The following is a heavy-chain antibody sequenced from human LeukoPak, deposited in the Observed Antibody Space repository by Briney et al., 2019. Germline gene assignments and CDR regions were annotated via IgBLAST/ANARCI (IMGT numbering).Heavy chain of an antibody. CDR3: VRAGCVTTSSYCFDC. Sequence: GGSLRLSCAASGFTFSTYGMSWVRQAPGQGLEWVSYISSGSPSTYYGDSVKGRFTISRDNAKNSLYLQMNSLRVGDTAVYYCVRAGCVTTSSYCFDCWGQGTLVTVSS. CDR1: GFTFSTYG. V-gene: IGHV3-48*01. CDR2: ISSGSPST. J-gene: IGHJ4*02. D-gene: IGHD2-2*01.